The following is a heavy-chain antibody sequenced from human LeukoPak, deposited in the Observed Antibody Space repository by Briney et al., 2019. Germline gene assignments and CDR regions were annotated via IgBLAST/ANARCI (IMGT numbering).Heavy chain of an antibody. V-gene: IGHV4-4*07. CDR3: ARDSDKSFDY. CDR2: IYTSGST. D-gene: IGHD2-15*01. J-gene: IGHJ4*02. CDR1: GVSISSYY. Sequence: TSSETLSLTCTVSGVSISSYYWSWIRQPAGKGLEWVGRIYTSGSTNYNPSLKSRVTTSVDTSKNQFSLKLSSVTAADTAVYYCARDSDKSFDYWGQGTLVTVSS.